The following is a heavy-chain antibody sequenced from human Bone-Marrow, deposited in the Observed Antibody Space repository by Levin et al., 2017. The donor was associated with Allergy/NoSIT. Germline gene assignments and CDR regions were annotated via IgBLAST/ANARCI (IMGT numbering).Heavy chain of an antibody. J-gene: IGHJ3*02. D-gene: IGHD6-13*01. Sequence: SETLSLTCTVSGGSISSYYWSWIRQPPGKGLEWIGYIYYSGSTNYNPSLKSRVTISVDTSKNQFSLKLSSVTAADTAVYYCARPIAAAGSNWPDAFDIWGQGTMVTVSS. V-gene: IGHV4-59*01. CDR3: ARPIAAAGSNWPDAFDI. CDR1: GGSISSYY. CDR2: IYYSGST.